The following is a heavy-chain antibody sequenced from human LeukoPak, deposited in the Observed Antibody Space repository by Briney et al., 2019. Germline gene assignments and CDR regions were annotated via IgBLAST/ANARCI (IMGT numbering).Heavy chain of an antibody. CDR2: INHSGST. Sequence: PSETLSLTCAVYGGSFSGYYWSWIRQPPGKGLEWIGEINHSGSTNYNPSLKSRVTISVDTSKNQFSLKLSSVTAADTAVYYCARVQYSRDSDYWGQGTLVTVSP. V-gene: IGHV4-34*01. D-gene: IGHD6-6*01. CDR1: GGSFSGYY. J-gene: IGHJ4*02. CDR3: ARVQYSRDSDY.